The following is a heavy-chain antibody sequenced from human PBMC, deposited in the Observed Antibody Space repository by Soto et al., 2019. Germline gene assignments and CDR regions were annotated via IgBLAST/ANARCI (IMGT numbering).Heavy chain of an antibody. CDR1: GGTFSSYA. D-gene: IGHD4-17*01. Sequence: VKVSCKASGGTFSSYAISWVRQAPGQGLEWMGGIIPIFGTANYAQKFQGRVTITADESTSTAYMELSSLRSEDTAVYYCASFKTTGTTVIVFDYWGQGTLVTVSS. CDR3: ASFKTTGTTVIVFDY. CDR2: IIPIFGTA. V-gene: IGHV1-69*13. J-gene: IGHJ4*02.